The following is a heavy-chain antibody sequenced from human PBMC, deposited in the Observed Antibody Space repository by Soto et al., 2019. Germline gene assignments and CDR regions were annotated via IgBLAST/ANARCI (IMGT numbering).Heavy chain of an antibody. CDR1: GFTFSSYW. J-gene: IGHJ4*02. V-gene: IGHV3-7*03. CDR2: IYRDGSEK. D-gene: IGHD4-17*01. CDR3: ARVRANDYEIDY. Sequence: EVQLVESGGGLVQPGGSLRPSCAASGFTFSSYWMTWVRRAPGKGLQWVANIYRDGSEKYYVDSVKGRFTISRDNAKNSLFLQMNSLRAEDTAVYYCARVRANDYEIDYWGQGSLVTASS.